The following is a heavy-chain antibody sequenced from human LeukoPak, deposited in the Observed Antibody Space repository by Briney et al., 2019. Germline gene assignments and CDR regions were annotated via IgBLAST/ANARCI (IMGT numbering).Heavy chain of an antibody. Sequence: LRLSCAASGFTFSSYAMSWIRQAPGKGLEWIGNIYYSGSTYHNPSLKSRVIILVDTSKNHFSPKLSSVTAADTAVYYCARAAGSGYDPRGPFDYWGQGTLVTVSS. CDR1: GFTFSSYA. D-gene: IGHD5-12*01. V-gene: IGHV4-30-4*08. J-gene: IGHJ4*02. CDR2: IYYSGST. CDR3: ARAAGSGYDPRGPFDY.